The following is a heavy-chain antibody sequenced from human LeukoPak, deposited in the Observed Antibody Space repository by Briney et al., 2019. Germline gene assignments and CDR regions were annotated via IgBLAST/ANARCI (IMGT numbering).Heavy chain of an antibody. V-gene: IGHV3-23*01. J-gene: IGHJ4*02. CDR3: AKDQLNRFCSGGHCSTTHDY. Sequence: GGSLRLSCAASGFTFSSYGMSWVRQAPGKGLECVSAISGRRTSTYYADSVKGRFTISRDNSKNTLYLQMNSLRAEDAALYYCAKDQLNRFCSGGHCSTTHDYWGQGTLVTVSS. CDR2: ISGRRTST. D-gene: IGHD2-15*01. CDR1: GFTFSSYG.